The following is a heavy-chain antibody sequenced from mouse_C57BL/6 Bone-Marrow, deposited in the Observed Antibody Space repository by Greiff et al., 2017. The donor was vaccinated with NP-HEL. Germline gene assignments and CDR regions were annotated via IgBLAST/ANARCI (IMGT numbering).Heavy chain of an antibody. J-gene: IGHJ2*01. CDR3: ASHYYDYGGFGY. D-gene: IGHD2-4*01. V-gene: IGHV3-6*01. Sequence: EVQLQESGPGLVKPSQSLSLTCSVTGYSITSGYYWNWIRQSPGNKLEWMGYISYDGSNNYNPTFKNRISITRDTSKHQFFLKLNSVATEETAPYYCASHYYDYGGFGYWGQGATLAVSS. CDR2: ISYDGSN. CDR1: GYSITSGYY.